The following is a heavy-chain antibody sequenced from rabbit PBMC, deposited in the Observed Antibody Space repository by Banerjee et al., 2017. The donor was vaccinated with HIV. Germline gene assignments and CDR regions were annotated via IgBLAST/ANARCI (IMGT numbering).Heavy chain of an antibody. V-gene: IGHV1S45*01. CDR2: IDAGTSGTT. CDR1: GFSFRNKYV. CDR3: ARDLAGVIGWNFNL. D-gene: IGHD4-1*01. Sequence: QEQLEESGGGLVKPEGSLTLTCKASGFSFRNKYVMCWVRQAPGKGLEWIACIDAGTSGTTYYANWAKGRFTFSKTSSTTVTLQMTSLTAADTATYFCARDLAGVIGWNFNLWGPGTLVTVS. J-gene: IGHJ4*01.